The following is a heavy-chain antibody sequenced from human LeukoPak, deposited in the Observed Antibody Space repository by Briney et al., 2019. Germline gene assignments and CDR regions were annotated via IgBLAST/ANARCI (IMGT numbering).Heavy chain of an antibody. J-gene: IGHJ6*02. D-gene: IGHD6-13*01. CDR3: ARDPTGYSSSFYYYYYGMDV. CDR1: GFTFSSYW. V-gene: IGHV3-7*04. Sequence: GGSLRLSCAASGFTFSSYWMSWVRQAPGKGLEWVANIMQGGSEKYYVDSVKGRFTISRDNAKNSLYLQMNSLRAEDTAVYYCARDPTGYSSSFYYYYYGMDVWGQGTTVTVSS. CDR2: IMQGGSEK.